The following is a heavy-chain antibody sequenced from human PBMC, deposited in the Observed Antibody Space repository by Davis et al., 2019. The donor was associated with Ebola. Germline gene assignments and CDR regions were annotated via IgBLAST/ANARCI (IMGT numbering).Heavy chain of an antibody. CDR3: ARVFLRIGDFWSGLSFDY. CDR1: GYTFTIYA. J-gene: IGHJ4*02. Sequence: VKVSCKASGYTFTIYAMHWVRQAPGQRLEWMGWINAGNGNTKYSQKFQGRVTITRDTSASTAYMELSSLRSEDTAVYYCARVFLRIGDFWSGLSFDYWGQGTLVTVSS. D-gene: IGHD3-3*01. CDR2: INAGNGNT. V-gene: IGHV1-3*01.